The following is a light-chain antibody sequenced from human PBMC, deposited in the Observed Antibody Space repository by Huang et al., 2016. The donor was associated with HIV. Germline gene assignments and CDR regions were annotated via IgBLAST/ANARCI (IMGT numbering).Light chain of an antibody. CDR2: TLS. CDR1: QSLWDGDDGKIY. Sequence: DIVMTQTPLSLPVTPGEPASISCRSSQSLWDGDDGKIYLDWYLQKQGQSQQLLIPTLSSRASGVPDRVSGSGSGTDFTLKISRVEAEDVGIYYCMQRIQFPLTFGGGTKVEIK. V-gene: IGKV2-40*01. J-gene: IGKJ4*01. CDR3: MQRIQFPLT.